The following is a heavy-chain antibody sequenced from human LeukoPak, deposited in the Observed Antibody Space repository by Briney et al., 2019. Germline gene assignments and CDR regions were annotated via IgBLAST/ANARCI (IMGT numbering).Heavy chain of an antibody. J-gene: IGHJ3*02. CDR1: GFTFSSYS. V-gene: IGHV3-21*01. D-gene: IGHD3-3*01. CDR3: ARATYYDFWSGYRGAFDI. CDR2: ISSSSSYI. Sequence: PGGSLRLSCAASGFTFSSYSMNWVRQAPGKGLEWVSSISSSSSYIYYADSVKGRFTISRDNAKNSLYLQMNSLRAEDTAVYYCARATYYDFWSGYRGAFDIWGQGTMVTVSS.